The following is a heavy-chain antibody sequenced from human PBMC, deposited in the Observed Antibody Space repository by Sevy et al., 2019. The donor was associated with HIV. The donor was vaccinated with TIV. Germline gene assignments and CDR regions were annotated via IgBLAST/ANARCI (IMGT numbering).Heavy chain of an antibody. CDR2: ISYDGRNNK. Sequence: GGSLRLSCAASGFTFSDYSMHWVRQAPGKGLEWVAVISYDGRNNKYNVDSVKGRFTISEDNSKNTLFLQMKGLRAEDSAIYYCARDRGEILRSAFDYWGQGTLVTVSS. V-gene: IGHV3-30*14. J-gene: IGHJ4*02. CDR3: ARDRGEILRSAFDY. CDR1: GFTFSDYS. D-gene: IGHD3-16*01.